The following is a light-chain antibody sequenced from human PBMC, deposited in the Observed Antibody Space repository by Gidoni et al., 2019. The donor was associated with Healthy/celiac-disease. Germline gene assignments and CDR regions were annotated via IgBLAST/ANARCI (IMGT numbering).Light chain of an antibody. CDR3: QQYGSSPIT. J-gene: IGKJ5*01. Sequence: EHALTQSPGTLSLSPGERATLSCRASQSDSSSYLAWYQQKHGHAPRLLIYGASSRATGIPDRFSGSGSGTDFTLTISRLEPEDFAVYYCQQYGSSPITFXXXTRLEIK. CDR1: QSDSSSY. V-gene: IGKV3-20*01. CDR2: GAS.